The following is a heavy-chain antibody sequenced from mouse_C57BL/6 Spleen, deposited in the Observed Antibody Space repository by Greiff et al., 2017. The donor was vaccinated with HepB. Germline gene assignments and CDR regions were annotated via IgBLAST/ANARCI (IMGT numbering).Heavy chain of an antibody. CDR2: ISGGGGNT. CDR1: GFTFSSYT. J-gene: IGHJ3*01. CDR3: ARQDTTGGTWFAY. Sequence: EVQGVESGGGLVKPGGSLKLSCAASGFTFSSYTMSWVRQTPEKRLEWVATISGGGGNTYYPDSVKGRFTISRDNAKNTLYLQMSSLRSEDTALYYCARQDTTGGTWFAYWGQGTLVTVSA. D-gene: IGHD1-1*01. V-gene: IGHV5-9*01.